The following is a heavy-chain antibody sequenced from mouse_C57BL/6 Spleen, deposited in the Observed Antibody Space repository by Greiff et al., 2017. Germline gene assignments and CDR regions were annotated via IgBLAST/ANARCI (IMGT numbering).Heavy chain of an antibody. J-gene: IGHJ2*01. Sequence: EVQLQQSGPELVKPGASVKMSCKASGYTFTDYNMHWVKQSHGKSLEWIGYINPNNGGTSYNQKFKGKATLTVNKSSSTAYMELRSLTSEDSAVYYCAREGYGNYGGYFDYWGQGATLTVSS. CDR2: INPNNGGT. D-gene: IGHD2-10*02. V-gene: IGHV1-22*01. CDR1: GYTFTDYN. CDR3: AREGYGNYGGYFDY.